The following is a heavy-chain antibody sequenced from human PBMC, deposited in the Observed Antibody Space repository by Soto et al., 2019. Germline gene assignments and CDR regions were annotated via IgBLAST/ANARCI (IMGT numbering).Heavy chain of an antibody. D-gene: IGHD6-19*01. Sequence: SGGGVVQPGTSLRLSCAASGFTLRGYGVPWVRQAPGTGLEWVATISYDETATYYSDSVKGRFTISRDNSKNTLFLQMNSLRAEDTSMYYCARWSERLVTWVFDYSGEGTLVTAAS. V-gene: IGHV3-30*03. CDR3: ARWSERLVTWVFDY. J-gene: IGHJ4*02. CDR2: ISYDETAT. CDR1: GFTLRGYG.